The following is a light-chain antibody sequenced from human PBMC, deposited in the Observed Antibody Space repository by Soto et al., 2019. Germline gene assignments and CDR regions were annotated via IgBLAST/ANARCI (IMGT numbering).Light chain of an antibody. Sequence: QMTQSPAALSASVGEKIIITCRASRDVGSDVSWYQQKPGQAPKLLIYAASNLYTGVPSRFSGSRSGTEFTLTISSLQPGDFASYYCQPYKSYSPLPFGGGTKVDI. V-gene: IGKV1-17*01. CDR1: RDVGSD. CDR2: AAS. J-gene: IGKJ4*01. CDR3: QPYKSYSPLP.